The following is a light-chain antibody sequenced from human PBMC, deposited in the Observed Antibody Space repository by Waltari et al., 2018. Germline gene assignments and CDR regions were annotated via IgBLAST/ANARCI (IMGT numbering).Light chain of an antibody. CDR3: QVWDSGHFPR. CDR1: NIGFKS. Sequence: SPVLTQPPSVSVAPGQTAIISCGGNNIGFKSVHWHQQKPGQAPVLVMFDDTDRPSGIPERFSGSKSGNTATLSISRVEVDDEADFYCQVWDSGHFPRFGGGTKLTVL. V-gene: IGLV3-21*02. CDR2: DDT. J-gene: IGLJ2*01.